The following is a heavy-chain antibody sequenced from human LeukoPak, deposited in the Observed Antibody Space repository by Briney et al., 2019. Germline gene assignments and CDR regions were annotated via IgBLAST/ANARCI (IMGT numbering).Heavy chain of an antibody. Sequence: SETLSLTCSVSGGFISSGGYYWSWLRQPAGKGLEWIGRIYTGGSANYNPSPKSRVTMSVDTSKNQFSLKLTSVTAADTAVYYCARTSTVTTAFDIWGQGTLVTVSS. CDR2: IYTGGSA. CDR3: ARTSTVTTAFDI. CDR1: GGFISSGGYY. V-gene: IGHV4-61*02. J-gene: IGHJ5*02. D-gene: IGHD4-11*01.